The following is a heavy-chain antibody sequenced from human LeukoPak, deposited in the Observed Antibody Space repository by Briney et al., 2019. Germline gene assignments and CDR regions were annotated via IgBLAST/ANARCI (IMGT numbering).Heavy chain of an antibody. J-gene: IGHJ4*02. CDR3: ARELRVGNTGYYFDY. CDR1: GASISSYY. D-gene: IGHD2/OR15-2a*01. V-gene: IGHV4-59*01. Sequence: LETLSLTCTVSGASISSYYWSWIRQPPGKGLEWIGYMYYSGSTNYNPSLKSRVTISVDTSKNQFSLKLNSVTAADTAVYFCARELRVGNTGYYFDYWGQGTLVTVSS. CDR2: MYYSGST.